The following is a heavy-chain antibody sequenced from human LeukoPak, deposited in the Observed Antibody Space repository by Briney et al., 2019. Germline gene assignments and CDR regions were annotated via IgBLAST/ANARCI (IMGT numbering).Heavy chain of an antibody. V-gene: IGHV1-2*02. D-gene: IGHD3-10*01. Sequence: GASVKVSCKASGYTFTGYYMHWVRQAPGQGLEWMGWINPNSGGTNYAQKFQGRVTMTRDTSISTAYMKLSRLRSDDTAVYYCARDLPRITMVRGTRFDPWGQGTLVTVSS. CDR3: ARDLPRITMVRGTRFDP. CDR1: GYTFTGYY. J-gene: IGHJ5*02. CDR2: INPNSGGT.